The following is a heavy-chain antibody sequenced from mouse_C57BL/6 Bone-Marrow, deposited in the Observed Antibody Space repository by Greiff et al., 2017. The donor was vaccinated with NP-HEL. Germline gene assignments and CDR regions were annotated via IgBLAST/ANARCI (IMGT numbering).Heavy chain of an antibody. CDR1: GFTFTDYY. CDR3: ARSIYYDYADDPFYAMDY. D-gene: IGHD2-4*01. Sequence: EVMLVESGGGLVQPGGSLSLSCAASGFTFTDYYMNWVRQPPGKALGWLGFIRNKASGYTTEYSASVKGRFTISRDNSQSILYLQMNALRAEDSATYYCARSIYYDYADDPFYAMDYWGQGTSVTVSS. J-gene: IGHJ4*01. CDR2: IRNKASGYTT. V-gene: IGHV7-3*01.